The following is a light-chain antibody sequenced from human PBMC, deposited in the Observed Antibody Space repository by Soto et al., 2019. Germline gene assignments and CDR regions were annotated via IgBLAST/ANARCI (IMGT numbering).Light chain of an antibody. Sequence: QSVLTQPPSVSAAPGQKVTISCSGSSSNIGNNYVSWYQQLPGTAPKLLIYDNNKRPSGIPDRFSGSKSGTSATLGITGLQTGDEADYYCGTWDSRLSAYVFGTGTKVTV. CDR3: GTWDSRLSAYV. CDR1: SSNIGNNY. V-gene: IGLV1-51*01. CDR2: DNN. J-gene: IGLJ1*01.